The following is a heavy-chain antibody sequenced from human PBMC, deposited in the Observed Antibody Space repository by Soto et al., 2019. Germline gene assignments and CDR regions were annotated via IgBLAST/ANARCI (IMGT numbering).Heavy chain of an antibody. CDR3: ARGNYYDIAAFDI. D-gene: IGHD3-22*01. Sequence: GESLKISCKGSGYSFTSYWIGWVRQMPGKGLEWMGISYPGDSDTRYSPSFQGQVTISADMSISTAYLQWSSLKASDTAMYYCARGNYYDIAAFDIWGQATMVTVSS. V-gene: IGHV5-51*01. J-gene: IGHJ3*02. CDR1: GYSFTSYW. CDR2: SYPGDSDT.